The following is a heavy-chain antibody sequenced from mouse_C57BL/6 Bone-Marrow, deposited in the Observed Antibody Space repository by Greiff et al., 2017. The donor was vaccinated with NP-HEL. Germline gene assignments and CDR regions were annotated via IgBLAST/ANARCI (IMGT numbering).Heavy chain of an antibody. Sequence: QVQLQQPGAELVKPGASVKLSCKASGYTFTTYWMQWVKQRPGQGLEWIGEIDPSDSYTNYNQKFKGKATLTVDPSSSTANMQLSSLTSEDSAGYYCARKAYYGRSYEFAYWGQGTLVTVSA. CDR3: ARKAYYGRSYEFAY. CDR2: IDPSDSYT. D-gene: IGHD1-1*01. CDR1: GYTFTTYW. J-gene: IGHJ3*01. V-gene: IGHV1-50*01.